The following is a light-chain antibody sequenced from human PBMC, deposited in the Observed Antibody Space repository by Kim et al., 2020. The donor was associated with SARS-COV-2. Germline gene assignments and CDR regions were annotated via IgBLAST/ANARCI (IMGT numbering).Light chain of an antibody. CDR2: DAS. J-gene: IGKJ4*01. Sequence: LPPGERATLSCRASQPIKSHLAWYQLRRGQAPRLLIFDASNRATGIPARFSGSGSGTDFTLTITGLEPEDFAVYYCQQRDNWPLTFGGGTKVDIK. CDR1: QPIKSH. CDR3: QQRDNWPLT. V-gene: IGKV3-11*01.